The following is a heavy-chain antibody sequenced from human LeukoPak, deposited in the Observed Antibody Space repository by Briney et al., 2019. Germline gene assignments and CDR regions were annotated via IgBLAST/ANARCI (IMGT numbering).Heavy chain of an antibody. J-gene: IGHJ6*03. CDR3: ARGGWSLDV. CDR2: IHYSGST. CDR1: GVSISPSY. Sequence: SETLSLTCTVSGVSISPSYWSWIRQPPGKGLEWTGYIHYSGSTNYNPSLKSRVTISVDTSKNQFSLKLSSVTAADTAIYHCARGGWSLDVWGKGTTVTVSS. V-gene: IGHV4-59*01. D-gene: IGHD6-19*01.